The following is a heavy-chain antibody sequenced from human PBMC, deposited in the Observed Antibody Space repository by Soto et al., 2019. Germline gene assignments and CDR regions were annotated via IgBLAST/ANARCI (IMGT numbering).Heavy chain of an antibody. J-gene: IGHJ6*02. Sequence: QVQLQQWGAGLLKPSETLSLTCAVYGGSFSGYYWSWIRQPPGKGLEWIGEINHSGSTNYNLSLKSRVTIAVDTSKNQFSLKLISVTAADTAVYYCASIAPCYYYYGLHVWGQGTTVTVAS. CDR3: ASIAPCYYYYGLHV. CDR2: INHSGST. CDR1: GGSFSGYY. V-gene: IGHV4-34*01. D-gene: IGHD2-21*01.